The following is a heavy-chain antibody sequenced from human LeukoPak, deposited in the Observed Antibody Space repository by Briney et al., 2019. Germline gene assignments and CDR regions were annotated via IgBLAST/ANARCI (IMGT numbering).Heavy chain of an antibody. J-gene: IGHJ4*02. D-gene: IGHD3-10*01. Sequence: GGSLRLSCAASGLTLSSYWMHWVRHAPGKGLVWVSRINSDGSSTRYADSVKGRFTISRDNAKNTLYLQMNSLRAEDTAAYYCAELTSMVEQYWGQGTLVTVSS. CDR3: AELTSMVEQY. CDR1: GLTLSSYW. CDR2: INSDGSST. V-gene: IGHV3-74*01.